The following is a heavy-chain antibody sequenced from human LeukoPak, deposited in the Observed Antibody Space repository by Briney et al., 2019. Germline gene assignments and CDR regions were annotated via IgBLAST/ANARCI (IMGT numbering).Heavy chain of an antibody. Sequence: ASVKVSCKASGYTFTDYYMHWVRQAPGQGLEWMRWIIPNSGGTNYAQKFQGRVTMTRDTSITTAYMELSRLRSDDTAVYYCARGGYSDYDSNYWGQGTLVTVSS. V-gene: IGHV1-2*02. D-gene: IGHD5-12*01. CDR2: IIPNSGGT. CDR3: ARGGYSDYDSNY. CDR1: GYTFTDYY. J-gene: IGHJ4*02.